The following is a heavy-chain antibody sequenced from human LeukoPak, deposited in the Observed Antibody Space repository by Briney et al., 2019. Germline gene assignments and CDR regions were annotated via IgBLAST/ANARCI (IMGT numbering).Heavy chain of an antibody. V-gene: IGHV3-23*01. D-gene: IGHD1-26*01. CDR2: ISGSGGST. CDR3: AKDRSIGTYYTFDH. CDR1: GFTFSSYA. Sequence: GGSLRVSCAASGFTFSSYAMSWVRQAPGKGLEWVSAISGSGGSTYYADSVKGRFTISRDNAKNSLYLEMNSLTAADTAVYYCAKDRSIGTYYTFDHWGQGTLVTVSS. J-gene: IGHJ4*02.